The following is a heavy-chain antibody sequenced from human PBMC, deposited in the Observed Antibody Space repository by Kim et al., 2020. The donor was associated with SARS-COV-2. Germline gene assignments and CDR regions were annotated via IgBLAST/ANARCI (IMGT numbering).Heavy chain of an antibody. J-gene: IGHJ6*02. V-gene: IGHV3-23*01. Sequence: GGSLRLSCAASGFTFSSHAMSWVRQAPGNGPEWVSLISGTGFSTSYVDSVKGRFTISRDNSKNTLDLQMNSLRAEDTAVYYCAKDLKGPRTYDYGMDAWGQGTTVTVSS. CDR3: AKDLKGPRTYDYGMDA. CDR1: GFTFSSHA. CDR2: ISGTGFST.